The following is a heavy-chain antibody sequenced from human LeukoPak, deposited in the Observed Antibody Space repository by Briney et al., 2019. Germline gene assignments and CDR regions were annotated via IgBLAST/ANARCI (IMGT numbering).Heavy chain of an antibody. D-gene: IGHD2-2*01. CDR3: AREVVPAALSVPTC. J-gene: IGHJ4*02. CDR2: INPNSGGT. Sequence: ASVKVSCKASGYTFTGYYMHWVRQAPGQGLEWMGWINPNSGGTNYAQKFQGRVTMTRDTSISTAYMELSRLRSDDTAVYYCAREVVPAALSVPTCWGQGTLVTVSS. CDR1: GYTFTGYY. V-gene: IGHV1-2*02.